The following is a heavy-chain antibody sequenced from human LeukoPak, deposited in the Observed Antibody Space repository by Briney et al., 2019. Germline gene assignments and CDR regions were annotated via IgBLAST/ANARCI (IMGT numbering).Heavy chain of an antibody. CDR2: IYYSGST. CDR1: GGSISSYY. D-gene: IGHD1-14*01. J-gene: IGHJ4*02. Sequence: KSSETLSLTCTVSGGSISSYYWSWIRQPPGKGLEWIGYIYYSGSTNYNPSLKSRVTISADTSKNQFSLKLSSVTAADTAVYYCARAANRVPQDWGQGTLVTVSS. CDR3: ARAANRVPQD. V-gene: IGHV4-59*01.